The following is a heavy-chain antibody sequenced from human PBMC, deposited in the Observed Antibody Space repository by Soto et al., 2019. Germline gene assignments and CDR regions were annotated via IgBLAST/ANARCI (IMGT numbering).Heavy chain of an antibody. CDR3: AKGQYSGSYSSFDY. D-gene: IGHD1-26*01. J-gene: IGHJ4*02. CDR1: GLTFSSYA. Sequence: EVQLLESGGGLVQPGRSLRLSCAASGLTFSSYAMSWVRQAPGKGLEWVSAISGSGGSTYYADSVKGRFTISRDNSKNTLYLQMNSLRADDTAVYYCAKGQYSGSYSSFDYWGQGTLVTVSS. V-gene: IGHV3-23*01. CDR2: ISGSGGST.